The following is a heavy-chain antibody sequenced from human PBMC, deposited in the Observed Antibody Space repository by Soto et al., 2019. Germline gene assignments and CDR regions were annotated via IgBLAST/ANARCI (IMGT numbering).Heavy chain of an antibody. CDR2: FDPEDGET. Sequence: ASVKVSCKVSGYTLTELSMHWVRQAPGKGLEWMGGFDPEDGETIYAQKFQGRVTMTEDTSTDTAYMKLSSMRSKDTAVYYCATTGGYSPSDYYFDYWGQGTLVTVSS. J-gene: IGHJ4*02. D-gene: IGHD1-1*01. CDR3: ATTGGYSPSDYYFDY. V-gene: IGHV1-24*01. CDR1: GYTLTELS.